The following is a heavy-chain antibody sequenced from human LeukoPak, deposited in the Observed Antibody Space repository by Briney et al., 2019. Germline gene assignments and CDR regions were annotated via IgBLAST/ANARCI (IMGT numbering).Heavy chain of an antibody. CDR1: GFTFSNYD. CDR3: ARGAAGFDP. Sequence: GGSLRLSCAASGFTFSNYDMHWVRQGIGKGLEWVSGIGKAGDIYYAGSVKGRFTISRENAKNSLYLQMNSLRAGDTAVYYCARGAAGFDPWGQGTPVTVSS. J-gene: IGHJ5*02. V-gene: IGHV3-13*01. D-gene: IGHD2-15*01. CDR2: IGKAGDI.